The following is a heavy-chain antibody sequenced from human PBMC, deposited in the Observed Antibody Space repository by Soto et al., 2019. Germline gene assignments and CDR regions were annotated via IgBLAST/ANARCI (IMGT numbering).Heavy chain of an antibody. Sequence: VQLVESGGGVVQPGRSLRLSCAASGFTFSSYGMHWVRQAPGKGLEWVAVIWYDGSNKYYADSVKGRFTISRDNSKNTVYLQMNSLRAEDTAVYYCAREGQEYSGYDYLYYFDYWGQGTLVTVSS. D-gene: IGHD5-12*01. CDR1: GFTFSSYG. CDR2: IWYDGSNK. CDR3: AREGQEYSGYDYLYYFDY. J-gene: IGHJ4*02. V-gene: IGHV3-33*01.